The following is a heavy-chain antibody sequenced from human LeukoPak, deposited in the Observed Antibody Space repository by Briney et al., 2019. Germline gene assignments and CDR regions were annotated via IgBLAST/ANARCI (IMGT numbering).Heavy chain of an antibody. CDR3: ARGRIAPDY. CDR1: GFTFSSYA. Sequence: GGSLRLSCAASGFTFSSYAMSWVRQAPGKGLEWVSGISGSGAYTYYADSVKGRFTTSRDNSENTLYLQMNGLRAEDTAVYYCARGRIAPDYWGQGTLVTVSS. D-gene: IGHD6-13*01. J-gene: IGHJ4*02. CDR2: ISGSGAYT. V-gene: IGHV3-23*01.